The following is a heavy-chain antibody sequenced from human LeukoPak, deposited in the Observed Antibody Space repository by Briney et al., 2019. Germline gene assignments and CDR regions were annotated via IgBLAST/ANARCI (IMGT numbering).Heavy chain of an antibody. Sequence: GGSLRLSCAASGFTFSSYSMNWVRQAPGKGLEWVSYISYSSIYIYYADSVKGRFTISRANSKNTLYLQMNSLRAEDTAVYYCAREGTSSWGFFDYWGQGTLVTVSS. CDR3: AREGTSSWGFFDY. V-gene: IGHV3-21*01. CDR1: GFTFSSYS. CDR2: ISYSSIYI. J-gene: IGHJ4*02. D-gene: IGHD6-13*01.